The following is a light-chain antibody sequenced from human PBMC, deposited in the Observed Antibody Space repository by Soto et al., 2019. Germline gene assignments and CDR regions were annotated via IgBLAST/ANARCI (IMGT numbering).Light chain of an antibody. J-gene: IGKJ1*01. CDR2: KAS. CDR1: QSISNY. CDR3: QQYNDYWGT. V-gene: IGKV1-5*03. Sequence: DIQMTQSPSTLSASVGDRVTITCRASQSISNYLAWYQQKPGKAPKLLIYKASSLESGVPSRFSGSGSGTEFTLTISSLQPDDFATYYCQQYNDYWGTFGQGTKVEIK.